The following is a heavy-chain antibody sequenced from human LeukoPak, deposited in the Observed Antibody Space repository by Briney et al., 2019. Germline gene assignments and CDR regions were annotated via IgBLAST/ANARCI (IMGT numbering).Heavy chain of an antibody. V-gene: IGHV4-59*01. CDR1: GGSISSYY. J-gene: IGHJ4*02. CDR2: IYYSGST. D-gene: IGHD4-17*01. CDR3: AGTRGLRRRPGWVDY. Sequence: PSETLSLTCTVSGGSISSYYWSWIRQPPGKGLEWIGYIYYSGSTNYNPSLKSRVTISVDTSKNQFSLKLSSVTAADTAVYYCAGTRGLRRRPGWVDYWGQGTLVTVSS.